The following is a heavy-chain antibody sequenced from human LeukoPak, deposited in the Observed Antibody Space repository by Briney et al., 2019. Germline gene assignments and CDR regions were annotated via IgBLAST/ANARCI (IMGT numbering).Heavy chain of an antibody. J-gene: IGHJ4*02. V-gene: IGHV3-23*01. CDR1: GFTFSSYA. CDR3: AKVLGRSSSWYGSGYFDY. D-gene: IGHD6-13*01. Sequence: GGSLRLSCAASGFTFSSYAMSWVRQAPGKGLEWVSAISGSGGSTYYADSVKGRFTISRDNSKNTLYLQMNGLRAEDTAVYYCAKVLGRSSSWYGSGYFDYWGQGTLVTVSS. CDR2: ISGSGGST.